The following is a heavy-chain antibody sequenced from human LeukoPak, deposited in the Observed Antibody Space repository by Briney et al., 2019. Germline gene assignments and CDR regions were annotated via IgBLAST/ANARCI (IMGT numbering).Heavy chain of an antibody. CDR1: GGSISSSSYY. D-gene: IGHD6-13*01. J-gene: IGHJ3*02. CDR2: IYYSGST. CDR3: ARVQQLLDAFDI. V-gene: IGHV4-39*01. Sequence: PSETLSLTCTVSGGSISSSSYYWGWIRQPPGKGLEWIGSIYYSGSTYYNPSLKSRVTISVDTSKNQFSLKLSSVTAADTAVYYCARVQQLLDAFDIWGQGTMVTVSS.